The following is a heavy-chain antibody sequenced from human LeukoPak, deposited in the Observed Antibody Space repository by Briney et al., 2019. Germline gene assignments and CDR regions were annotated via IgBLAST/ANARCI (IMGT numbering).Heavy chain of an antibody. CDR3: ASQTLEYYGSGSYPF. Sequence: SETLSLTGTVSGGSISSGSYYWSWIRQPAGKGLEWIWRIYTSGSTNYNPSLKSRVTISVETSKNQFSLKLSSVTAADTAVYYCASQTLEYYGSGSYPFWGQGTLVTVSS. CDR1: GGSISSGSYY. D-gene: IGHD3-10*01. V-gene: IGHV4-61*02. CDR2: IYTSGST. J-gene: IGHJ4*02.